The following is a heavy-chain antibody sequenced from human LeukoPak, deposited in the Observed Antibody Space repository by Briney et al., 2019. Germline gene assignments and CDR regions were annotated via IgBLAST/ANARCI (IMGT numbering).Heavy chain of an antibody. J-gene: IGHJ4*02. V-gene: IGHV3-64*01. Sequence: PGGSLRLSCAASGFTFSSYAMHWVRQAPGKGLEYVSAISSNGGSTYYANSVKGRFTISRDNSKNTLYLQTGSLRAEDMAVYYCARSGRSYFDYWGQGTLVTVSS. CDR1: GFTFSSYA. D-gene: IGHD3-10*01. CDR3: ARSGRSYFDY. CDR2: ISSNGGST.